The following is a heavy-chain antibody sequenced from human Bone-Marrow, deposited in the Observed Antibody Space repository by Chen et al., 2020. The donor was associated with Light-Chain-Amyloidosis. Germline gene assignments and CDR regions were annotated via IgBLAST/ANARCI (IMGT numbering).Heavy chain of an antibody. V-gene: IGHV1-69*13. CDR2: IIPSFGTT. CDR3: ARARRKSDWELRYFLDV. Sequence: QVQLVQSGAEVKKPGSSVKVSCKASGTTLNNYAFDWARQAPGQGLEWMGKIIPSFGTTNYAQKFQGRVTITADESTTTIHMELTSLKSEDAAVYYCARARRKSDWELRYFLDVWGNGTTVTVSS. D-gene: IGHD3-10*01. CDR1: GTTLNNYA. J-gene: IGHJ6*03.